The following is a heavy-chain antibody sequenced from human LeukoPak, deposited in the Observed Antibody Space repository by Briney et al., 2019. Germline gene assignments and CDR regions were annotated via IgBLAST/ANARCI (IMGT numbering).Heavy chain of an antibody. D-gene: IGHD3-9*01. CDR3: ARGGSIPPILTGPLPYYYYYYMDV. Sequence: SETLSLTCAVYGGSFSGYYWSWIRQPPGKGLEWIGEINHSGSTNYNPSLKSRVTISVDTSKNQFSLKLSSVTAADTAVYYCARGGSIPPILTGPLPYYYYYYMDVWGKGTTVTVSS. CDR1: GGSFSGYY. V-gene: IGHV4-34*01. J-gene: IGHJ6*03. CDR2: INHSGST.